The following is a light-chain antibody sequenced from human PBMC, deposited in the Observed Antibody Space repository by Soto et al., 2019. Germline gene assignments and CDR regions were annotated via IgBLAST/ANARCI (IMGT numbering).Light chain of an antibody. J-gene: IGLJ1*01. CDR2: EVT. CDR3: NSFRVNHLYV. Sequence: LTQPASVSGSPGQTITISCTGTSSDIGGYNAVSWYQHHPGKAPKLIIYEVTHRPAGISDRFSASKSGNTASLTISGLQAEDEADYYCNSFRVNHLYVFGTGTKVTVL. V-gene: IGLV2-14*01. CDR1: SSDIGGYNA.